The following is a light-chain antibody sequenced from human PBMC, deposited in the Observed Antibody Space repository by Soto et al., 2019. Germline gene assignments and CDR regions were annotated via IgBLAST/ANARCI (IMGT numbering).Light chain of an antibody. Sequence: IQMTQSPSTLSASVGHTVTVTCRASKSVSGWVAWYQQKPGEDPKLLIYDASALQRGVPSRFSGSGSGTKFTLTIASLPPDDCATYYCQQDETFSGTFGPGTKVDIK. J-gene: IGKJ1*01. CDR3: QQDETFSGT. CDR2: DAS. V-gene: IGKV1-5*01. CDR1: KSVSGW.